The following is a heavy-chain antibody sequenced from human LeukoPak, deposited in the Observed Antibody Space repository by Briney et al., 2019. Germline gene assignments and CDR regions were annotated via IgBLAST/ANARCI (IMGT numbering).Heavy chain of an antibody. CDR1: GGSISNYY. J-gene: IGHJ4*02. Sequence: PSETLSLTCTVFGGSISNYYWSWIRQPPGKGLEYIGNIHYTGSTNYNPSLKSRVTISVDTSKTQFSLKLSSVTAADTAVYYRARSGDYGGYYFDYWGQGTLVTVSS. CDR2: IHYTGST. V-gene: IGHV4-59*08. CDR3: ARSGDYGGYYFDY. D-gene: IGHD4-23*01.